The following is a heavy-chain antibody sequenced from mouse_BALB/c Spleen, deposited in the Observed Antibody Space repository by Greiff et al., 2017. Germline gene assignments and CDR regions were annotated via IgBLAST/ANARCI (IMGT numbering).Heavy chain of an antibody. CDR3: ARSFYDGYFFDY. Sequence: FQLQQSGAELVKPGASVKLSCTASGFNIKDTYMHWVKQRPEQGLEWIGRIDPANGNTKYDPKFQGKATITADTSSNTAYLQLSSLTSEDTAVYYCARSFYDGYFFDYWGQGTTLTVSS. CDR1: GFNIKDTY. D-gene: IGHD2-3*01. V-gene: IGHV14-3*02. CDR2: IDPANGNT. J-gene: IGHJ2*01.